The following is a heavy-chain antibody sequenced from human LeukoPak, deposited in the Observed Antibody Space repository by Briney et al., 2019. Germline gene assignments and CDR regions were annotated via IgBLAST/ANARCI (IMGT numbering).Heavy chain of an antibody. Sequence: GGSLRLSCAASGFTFSSYDMYWVRQAPGRGLEWVAFIRYDGSNKYHADSVKGRFTISRDNSKNTLYLQMNSLRAEDTAVYYCAKEGAAAGSGYYNYYMDVWGKGTTVTVSS. J-gene: IGHJ6*03. CDR1: GFTFSSYD. D-gene: IGHD6-13*01. CDR3: AKEGAAAGSGYYNYYMDV. CDR2: IRYDGSNK. V-gene: IGHV3-30*02.